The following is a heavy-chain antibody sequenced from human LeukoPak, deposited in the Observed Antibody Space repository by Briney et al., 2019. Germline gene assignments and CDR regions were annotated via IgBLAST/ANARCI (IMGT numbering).Heavy chain of an antibody. J-gene: IGHJ6*02. D-gene: IGHD6-13*01. CDR1: GFTFSSYA. CDR2: ISYDGSNK. V-gene: IGHV3-30-3*01. CDR3: AKGRSSSSWSVYYYYGMDV. Sequence: GGSLRLSCAASGFTFSSYAMHWVRQAPGKGLEWVAVISYDGSNKYYADSVKGRFTISRDNSKNTLYLQMNSLRAEDTAVYYCAKGRSSSSWSVYYYYGMDVWGQGTTVTVSS.